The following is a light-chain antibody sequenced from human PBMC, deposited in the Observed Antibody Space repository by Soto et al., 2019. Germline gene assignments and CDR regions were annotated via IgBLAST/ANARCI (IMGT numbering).Light chain of an antibody. Sequence: DIQMTQSPPTLSASVGDRVTITCRASQSISSWLAWYQQKPGKAPKLLIYDASSLESGVPSRFSGSGSGTEFTLTISSLQPDDFATYYCQQFNTSPWTFGQGTKV. CDR2: DAS. CDR3: QQFNTSPWT. CDR1: QSISSW. J-gene: IGKJ1*01. V-gene: IGKV1-5*01.